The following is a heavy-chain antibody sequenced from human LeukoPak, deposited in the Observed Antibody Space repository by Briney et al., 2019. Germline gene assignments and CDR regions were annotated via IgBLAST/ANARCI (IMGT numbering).Heavy chain of an antibody. V-gene: IGHV1-69*04. CDR1: GGTFSSYA. Sequence: SVKVSCKASGGTFSSYAISWVRQAPGQGLEWMGRIIPILGIANYAQKFQGRVTITPDKSTSTAYMELSSLRSEDTAVYYCARGRFSGYATFDYWGQGTLITVSS. D-gene: IGHD5-12*01. J-gene: IGHJ4*02. CDR3: ARGRFSGYATFDY. CDR2: IIPILGIA.